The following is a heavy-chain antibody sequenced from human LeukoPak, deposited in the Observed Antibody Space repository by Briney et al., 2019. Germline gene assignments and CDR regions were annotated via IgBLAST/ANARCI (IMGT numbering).Heavy chain of an antibody. CDR3: AREIAVAGTSPYDY. CDR1: GFTVSSNY. J-gene: IGHJ4*02. Sequence: GGSLRLSCAASGFTVSSNYMSWVRQAPGKGLEWVSVIYSGGSTYYADSVKGRFTISRDNSENTLYLQMNSLRAEDTAVYYCAREIAVAGTSPYDYWGQGTLVTVSS. D-gene: IGHD6-19*01. V-gene: IGHV3-53*05. CDR2: IYSGGST.